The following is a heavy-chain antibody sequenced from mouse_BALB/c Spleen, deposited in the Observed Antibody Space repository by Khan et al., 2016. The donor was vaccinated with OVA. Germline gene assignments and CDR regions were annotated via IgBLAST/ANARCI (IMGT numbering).Heavy chain of an antibody. D-gene: IGHD2-4*01. V-gene: IGHV2-2*02. CDR1: GFSLANYS. CDR3: ARRGYDYGRGALFAY. J-gene: IGHJ3*01. Sequence: QVQLKESGPGLVQPSQSLSITCTVSGFSLANYSVHWVRQSPGKGLEWLGVIWSDGSTDYNAAFISRLTISKDNSRSQVFFKVNSLQPNDTAIYYCARRGYDYGRGALFAYWGQGTLVTVSA. CDR2: IWSDGST.